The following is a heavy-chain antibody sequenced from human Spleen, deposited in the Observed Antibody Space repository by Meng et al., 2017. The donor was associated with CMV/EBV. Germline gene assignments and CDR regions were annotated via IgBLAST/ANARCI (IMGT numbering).Heavy chain of an antibody. CDR1: GFSVSDDY. Sequence: GGSLRLSCAASGFSVSDDYMSWVRQTPGKRLEWVSIIYSRGGRNSADSVRGRFTISRDNSVNTLYLQMDSLRVEDTGIYFCGRENVVVQPATVPILSYHGMDVWGQGTTVTVSS. CDR3: GRENVVVQPATVPILSYHGMDV. CDR2: IYSRGGR. D-gene: IGHD2-15*01. V-gene: IGHV3-53*01. J-gene: IGHJ6*02.